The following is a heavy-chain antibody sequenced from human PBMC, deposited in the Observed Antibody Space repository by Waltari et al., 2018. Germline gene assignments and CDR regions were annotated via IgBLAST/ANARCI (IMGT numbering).Heavy chain of an antibody. J-gene: IGHJ4*02. V-gene: IGHV4-34*01. D-gene: IGHD3-3*01. CDR1: GGSFSGYY. Sequence: QVQLQQWGAGLLKPSETLSLTCAVYGGSFSGYYWSWIRQPPGKGLEWIGEINHSGSTNYNPALKSRVTISVDTSKNQFSLKLSSVTAADTAVYYCARVLYYDFWSGYYSGIDYWGQGTLVTVSS. CDR2: INHSGST. CDR3: ARVLYYDFWSGYYSGIDY.